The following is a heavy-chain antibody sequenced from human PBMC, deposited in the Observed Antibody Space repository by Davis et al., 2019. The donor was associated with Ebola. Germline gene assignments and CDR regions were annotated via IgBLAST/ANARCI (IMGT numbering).Heavy chain of an antibody. CDR3: AKDPTYGDYVSWFDP. V-gene: IGHV3-7*03. Sequence: GESLKISCAASGFTFSSYWMSWVRQAPGKGLEWVANIKQDGSEKYYVDSVKGRFTISRDNSKNTLYLQMNSLRAEDTAVYYCAKDPTYGDYVSWFDPWGQGTLVTVSS. CDR1: GFTFSSYW. D-gene: IGHD4-17*01. J-gene: IGHJ5*02. CDR2: IKQDGSEK.